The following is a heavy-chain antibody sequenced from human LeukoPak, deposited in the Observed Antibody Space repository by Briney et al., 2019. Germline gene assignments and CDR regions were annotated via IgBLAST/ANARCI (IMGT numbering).Heavy chain of an antibody. D-gene: IGHD1-7*01. J-gene: IGHJ6*03. V-gene: IGHV4-34*01. CDR2: MNDGGTI. CDR1: GGSFNIYY. CDR3: ARRWNYGRNYYIDV. Sequence: SETLTLTCAVYGGSFNIYYWSWIRQSPEKGLEWIGEMNDGGTINYNPSLLSRVTISLDRSKNQFSLKLTSVTTADTAVYYCARRWNYGRNYYIDVWGNGATVSVSS.